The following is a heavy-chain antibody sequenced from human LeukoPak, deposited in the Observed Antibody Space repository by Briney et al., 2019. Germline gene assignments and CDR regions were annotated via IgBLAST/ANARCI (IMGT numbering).Heavy chain of an antibody. V-gene: IGHV3-20*04. CDR1: GFSLDDYG. CDR3: ARGQYYYDSSGYYTLGY. J-gene: IGHJ4*02. D-gene: IGHD3-22*01. CDR2: INWNGGST. Sequence: GGSLRLSCAASGFSLDDYGMSWVRQAPGKGLEWVSGINWNGGSTGYADSVKGRFTTSRDNAKNSLYLQMNSLRAEDTALYYCARGQYYYDSSGYYTLGYWGQGTLVTVSS.